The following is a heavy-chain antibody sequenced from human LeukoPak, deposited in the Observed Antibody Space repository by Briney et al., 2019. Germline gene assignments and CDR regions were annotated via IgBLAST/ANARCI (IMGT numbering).Heavy chain of an antibody. Sequence: PSETLSLTCTVSGGSISSSSYYWGWIRQPPGKGLEWIGSIYYSGSTYYNPSLKSRVTISVDTSKNQFSLKLSSVTAADTAVYYCARQGSSLNYYYYGMDVWGQGTTVTVS. CDR1: GGSISSSSYY. J-gene: IGHJ6*02. D-gene: IGHD6-13*01. CDR3: ARQGSSLNYYYYGMDV. CDR2: IYYSGST. V-gene: IGHV4-39*01.